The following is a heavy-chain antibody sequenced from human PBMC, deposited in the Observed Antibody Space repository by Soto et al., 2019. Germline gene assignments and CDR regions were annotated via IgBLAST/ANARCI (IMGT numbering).Heavy chain of an antibody. D-gene: IGHD6-13*01. J-gene: IGHJ5*02. V-gene: IGHV4-4*02. Sequence: SETLSLTCAVSGGPISSSNWWSWVRQPPGKGLEWIGEIYHSGSTNYNPSLRSRVTMLVDKSKNQFSLNLSSVTAADTAVYYCASSLSWNWFDPWGQGTLVTVSS. CDR3: ASSLSWNWFDP. CDR1: GGPISSSNW. CDR2: IYHSGST.